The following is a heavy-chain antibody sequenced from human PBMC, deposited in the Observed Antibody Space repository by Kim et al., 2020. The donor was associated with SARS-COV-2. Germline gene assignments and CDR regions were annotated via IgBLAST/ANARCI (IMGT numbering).Heavy chain of an antibody. CDR2: ST. Sequence: STYYADSERGRFTSSRDNSKKALYLQMNSRRAENTAVYYCARVKAGAFDIWGQGTMVTVSS. CDR3: ARVKAGAFDI. J-gene: IGHJ3*02. D-gene: IGHD6-13*01. V-gene: IGHV3-53*01.